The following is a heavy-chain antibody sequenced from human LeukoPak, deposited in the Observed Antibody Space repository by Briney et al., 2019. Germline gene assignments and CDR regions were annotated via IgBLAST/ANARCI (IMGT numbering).Heavy chain of an antibody. CDR2: ISGSGGST. D-gene: IGHD3-16*01. CDR3: ARSDGYDNIMITFGGVRPFDY. J-gene: IGHJ4*02. V-gene: IGHV3-23*01. CDR1: GFTFSSYA. Sequence: GGSLRLSCAASGFTFSSYAMSWVRQAPGKGLEWVSAISGSGGSTYYADSVKGRFTISRDNSKNTLYLQMNSLRAGDTAVYYCARSDGYDNIMITFGGVRPFDYWGQGTLVTVSS.